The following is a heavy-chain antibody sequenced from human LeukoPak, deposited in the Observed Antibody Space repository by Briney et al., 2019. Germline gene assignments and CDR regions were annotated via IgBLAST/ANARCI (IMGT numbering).Heavy chain of an antibody. D-gene: IGHD3-10*02. V-gene: IGHV4-4*07. CDR1: GYSITSRYY. CDR2: IYTSGCN. J-gene: IGHJ4*02. Sequence: TLSLSCTVSGYSITSRYYWGWMQQPAGKGLEWMGRIYTSGCNNYNPSLKSRATMPVDTNKNQFALTLSSVSAAHTPVCYFACDVRGFFDYWGQRRLVTDS. CDR3: ACDVRGFFDY.